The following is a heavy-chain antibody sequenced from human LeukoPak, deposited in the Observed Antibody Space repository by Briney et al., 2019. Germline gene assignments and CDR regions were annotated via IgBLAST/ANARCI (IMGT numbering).Heavy chain of an antibody. CDR2: ISGSSSYM. CDR3: AKAYYDSSGYSHYFDY. Sequence: PGGSLRLSCAASGFPFSAYSMNWVRQAPGKGLEWVSSISGSSSYMFYADSVKGRFTISRDNAKNSLYLQMNSLRAEDTAVYYCAKAYYDSSGYSHYFDYWGQGTLVTVSS. D-gene: IGHD3-22*01. V-gene: IGHV3-21*01. CDR1: GFPFSAYS. J-gene: IGHJ4*02.